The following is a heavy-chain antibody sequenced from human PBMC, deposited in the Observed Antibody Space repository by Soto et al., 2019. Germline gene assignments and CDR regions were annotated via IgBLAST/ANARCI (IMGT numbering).Heavy chain of an antibody. J-gene: IGHJ4*02. D-gene: IGHD1-26*01. CDR3: ARDQIVGVPDYFDD. CDR1: GFTFSSYT. CDR2: ISSDGSNK. Sequence: QVQLVESGGGVVQPGRSLRLSCAASGFTFSSYTMHWVRQAPGKGLEWVAVISSDGSNKYYPDSVKGRFTISRDNSKNTLYLQMNSLRAEDTALYYCARDQIVGVPDYFDDWGQGTLVTVSS. V-gene: IGHV3-30-3*01.